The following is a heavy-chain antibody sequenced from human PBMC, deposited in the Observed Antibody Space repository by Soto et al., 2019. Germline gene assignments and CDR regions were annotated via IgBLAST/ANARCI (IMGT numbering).Heavy chain of an antibody. J-gene: IGHJ3*02. D-gene: IGHD2-15*01. CDR2: INHSGST. CDR3: ARVEGVVADAFDI. V-gene: IGHV4-34*01. Sequence: SETLSLTCAVYGGSFSGYYWSWIRQPPGKGLEWIGEINHSGSTNYNPSLKSRVTISVDTSKNQFSLKLSSVTAADTAVYYCARVEGVVADAFDIWGQGIMVTVSS. CDR1: GGSFSGYY.